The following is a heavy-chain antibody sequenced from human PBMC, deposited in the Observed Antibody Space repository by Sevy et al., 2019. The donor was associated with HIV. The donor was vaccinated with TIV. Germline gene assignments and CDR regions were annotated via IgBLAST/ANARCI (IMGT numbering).Heavy chain of an antibody. J-gene: IGHJ3*01. V-gene: IGHV3-13*01. CDR2: IGTLLDT. CDR3: XRXXXXXXXXXGPIDAFDV. CDR1: GFTFSTYD. Sequence: GGSLRLSCAASGFTFSTYDMHWVRQVAGEGLEWVSGIGTLLDTYYAASVMGRFIISRDNAKNSLFLQMNSLRAGDTXXXXXXRXXXXXXXXXGPIDAFDVWGQGTVVTVSS.